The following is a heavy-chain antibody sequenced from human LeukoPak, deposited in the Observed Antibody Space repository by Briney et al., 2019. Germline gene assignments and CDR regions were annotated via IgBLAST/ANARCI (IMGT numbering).Heavy chain of an antibody. CDR2: IYYSGST. D-gene: IGHD6-19*01. CDR3: ARGGYTSGWYVFDY. Sequence: PSQTLSLTCTVSGGSISSSYWSWIRQPPGKRLEWIGYIYYSGSTNFNPSLKGRVTISVDTSKNQFSLKLSSVTAADTAVYYCARGGYTSGWYVFDYWGQGTLVTVSS. J-gene: IGHJ4*02. V-gene: IGHV4-59*01. CDR1: GGSISSSY.